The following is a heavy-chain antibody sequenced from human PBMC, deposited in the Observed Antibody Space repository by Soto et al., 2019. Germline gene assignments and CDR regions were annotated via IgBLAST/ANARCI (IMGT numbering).Heavy chain of an antibody. CDR3: ARGANSGSYLGYGLDV. CDR2: ISYDGDNQ. CDR1: GFAFSKYA. J-gene: IGHJ6*02. Sequence: GGSLRLSCAGSGFAFSKYAVHWVRQAPGKGLEWVSVISYDGDNQYYVDSVKGRFTISRDNSKNTLYLQMDSLRAEDTAVYYCARGANSGSYLGYGLDVWGQGTTVTVSS. D-gene: IGHD1-26*01. V-gene: IGHV3-30-3*01.